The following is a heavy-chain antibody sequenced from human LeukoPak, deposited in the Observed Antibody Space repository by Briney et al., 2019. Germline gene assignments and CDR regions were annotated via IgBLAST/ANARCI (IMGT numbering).Heavy chain of an antibody. CDR3: AKLLGTATTYDS. D-gene: IGHD5-24*01. J-gene: IGHJ4*02. Sequence: TGGSLRLSCEASGFTFSGNWMGWVRQAPGKGLEWVASINPDGSQKLYVDSVKGRFTISRDNTKSSLYLQMNSLGAEDTAMYYCAKLLGTATTYDSWGQGTRVTVSS. CDR1: GFTFSGNW. CDR2: INPDGSQK. V-gene: IGHV3-7*01.